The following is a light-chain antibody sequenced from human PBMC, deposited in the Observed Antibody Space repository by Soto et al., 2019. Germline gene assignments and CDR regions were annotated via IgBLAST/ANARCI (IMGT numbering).Light chain of an antibody. V-gene: IGKV3-20*01. CDR3: QQYGGSPWT. CDR1: QTVSGSQ. J-gene: IGKJ1*01. CDR2: DAS. Sequence: EIELTQSPGTLSLSPGERPTLFCRASQTVSGSQLAWYQQRPGQPPRXXIFDASRRATGIPERFSGSVSGTDFILTISRLEPEDCAVYDGQQYGGSPWTFGQGTKVDIK.